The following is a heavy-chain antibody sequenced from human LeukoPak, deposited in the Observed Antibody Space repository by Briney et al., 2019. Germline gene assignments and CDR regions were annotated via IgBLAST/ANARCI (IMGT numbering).Heavy chain of an antibody. CDR3: ARASRYYDSSGYLLDY. Sequence: SETLSLTCAVSGGSISSGGYSWSWIRQPPGKGLEWIGYIYHSGSTYYNPSLKSRVTISVDRSKNQFSLKLSSVTAADTAVYYCARASRYYDSSGYLLDYWGQGTLVTVSS. CDR1: GGSISSGGYS. D-gene: IGHD3-22*01. J-gene: IGHJ4*02. CDR2: IYHSGST. V-gene: IGHV4-30-2*01.